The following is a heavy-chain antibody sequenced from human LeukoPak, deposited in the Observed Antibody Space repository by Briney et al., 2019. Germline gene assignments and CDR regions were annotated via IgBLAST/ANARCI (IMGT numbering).Heavy chain of an antibody. Sequence: GGSLGLSCAASGFTFSSYGMHWVRQAPGKGLEWVAVISYDGSNKYYADSVKGRFTISRDNSKNTLYLQMNSLRAEDTAVYYCAKELGNIVVVPRPPGMDVWGKGTTVTVSS. CDR2: ISYDGSNK. CDR1: GFTFSSYG. D-gene: IGHD2-2*01. J-gene: IGHJ6*04. V-gene: IGHV3-30*18. CDR3: AKELGNIVVVPRPPGMDV.